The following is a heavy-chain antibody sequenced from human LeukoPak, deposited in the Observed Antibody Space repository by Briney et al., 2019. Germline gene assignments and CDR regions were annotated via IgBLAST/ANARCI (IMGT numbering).Heavy chain of an antibody. CDR3: ARGSLAAAGGFDY. CDR1: GFTFSSYE. D-gene: IGHD6-13*01. CDR2: ISSSGSTI. V-gene: IGHV3-48*03. Sequence: GGSLRLSCAASGFTFSSYEMNWVRQAPGKGLEWVSYISSSGSTIYYADSVKGRFTISRDNAKNSLYLQMNSLRAEDTAVYYCARGSLAAAGGFDYWGQGTLVTVSS. J-gene: IGHJ4*02.